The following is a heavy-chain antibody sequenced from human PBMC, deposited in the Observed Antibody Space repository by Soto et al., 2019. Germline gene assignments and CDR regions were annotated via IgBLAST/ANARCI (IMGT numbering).Heavy chain of an antibody. V-gene: IGHV3-7*05. CDR2: INQGGSEN. Sequence: EVQLVESGGGLVQPGGSLRLSCGVSGFTISTYWMSWVRRTPGKGLEWVGNINQGGSENFYAGSVRGRFSISRDNARNTVYLQMKSLRAADTAVYFCARDRVNGYYGQDTWGMDVWGQGTTVTVSS. J-gene: IGHJ6*02. CDR1: GFTISTYW. D-gene: IGHD3-22*01. CDR3: ARDRVNGYYGQDTWGMDV.